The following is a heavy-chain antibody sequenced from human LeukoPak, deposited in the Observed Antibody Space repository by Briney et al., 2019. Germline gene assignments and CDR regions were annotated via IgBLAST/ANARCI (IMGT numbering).Heavy chain of an antibody. J-gene: IGHJ4*02. V-gene: IGHV4-59*12. CDR1: GGSISSYY. CDR2: IYYSGST. Sequence: PSETLSLTCTVSGGSISSYYWSWIRQPPGKGLEWIGCIYYSGSTNYNPSLKSRVTISVDTSKNQFSLNLSSVTAADTAMYYCATSKNWNDPFRYWGQGALVTVSS. D-gene: IGHD1-1*01. CDR3: ATSKNWNDPFRY.